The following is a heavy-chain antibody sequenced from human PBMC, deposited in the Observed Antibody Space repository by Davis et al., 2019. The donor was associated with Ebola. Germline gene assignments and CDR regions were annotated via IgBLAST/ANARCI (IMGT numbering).Heavy chain of an antibody. D-gene: IGHD3-10*01. CDR1: GGSISNGDYS. CDR3: ARVMAWAVRGVIDY. J-gene: IGHJ4*02. Sequence: SETLSLTCTVSGGSISNGDYSWSWIRQPPGKGLEWIGYIHHSGGTYYNPSLKSRLTLAVDTSKNQFSLNLSSVTAADTAVYYCARVMAWAVRGVIDYWGQGTLVTVSS. CDR2: IHHSGGT. V-gene: IGHV4-30-4*08.